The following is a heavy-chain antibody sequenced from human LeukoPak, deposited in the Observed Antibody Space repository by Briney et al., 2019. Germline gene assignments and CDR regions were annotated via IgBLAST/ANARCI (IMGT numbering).Heavy chain of an antibody. D-gene: IGHD2-15*01. J-gene: IGHJ3*02. CDR3: ARGGLYWHI. CDR2: IKQDGSEK. V-gene: IGHV3-7*04. Sequence: GGSLRLSCAASGITLSTYWMSWVRQAPGKGLEWVANIKQDGSEKNFVDSVKGRFTISRDNARNSLYLQMDSLRAEDTALYYCARGGLYWHIWGQGTMVTVSS. CDR1: GITLSTYW.